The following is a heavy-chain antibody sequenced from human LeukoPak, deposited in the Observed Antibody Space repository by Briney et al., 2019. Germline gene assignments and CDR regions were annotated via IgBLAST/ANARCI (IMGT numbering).Heavy chain of an antibody. CDR3: ARGLNGYCSGGSCSNWFDP. V-gene: IGHV3-21*01. J-gene: IGHJ5*02. Sequence: GGSLRLSCAASGFTFSSYSMSWVRQAPGKGLEWVSSISSSSSYIYYADSVKGRFTISRDNAKNSLYLQMNSLRAEDTAVYYCARGLNGYCSGGSCSNWFDPWGQGTLVTVSS. CDR1: GFTFSSYS. D-gene: IGHD2-15*01. CDR2: ISSSSSYI.